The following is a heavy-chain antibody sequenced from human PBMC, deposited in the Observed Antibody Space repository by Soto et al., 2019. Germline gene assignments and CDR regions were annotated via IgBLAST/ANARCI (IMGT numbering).Heavy chain of an antibody. D-gene: IGHD6-13*01. CDR3: ARLSKIAAAGTASPGGMDV. J-gene: IGHJ6*02. CDR1: GYSFTSYW. V-gene: IGHV5-10-1*01. Sequence: GESLKISCKGSGYSFTSYWISWVRQMPGKGVEWMGRIDPSDSYTNYSPSFQGPVTISADKSISTAYLQWSSLKASDTAMYYCARLSKIAAAGTASPGGMDVWGQGTTVTVSS. CDR2: IDPSDSYT.